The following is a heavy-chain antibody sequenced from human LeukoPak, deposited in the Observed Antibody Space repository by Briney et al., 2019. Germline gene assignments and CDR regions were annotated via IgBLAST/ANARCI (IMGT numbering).Heavy chain of an antibody. V-gene: IGHV4-39*01. Sequence: SETLSLTCTVSGGSISSSSYYWGWIRPPPGKGLEWIGSIYYSGSTYYNPSLKSRVTISVDTSKNQFSLKLSSVTAADTAVYYCARRGYSSGLNWFDPWGQGTLVTVSS. CDR1: GGSISSSSYY. CDR2: IYYSGST. CDR3: ARRGYSSGLNWFDP. J-gene: IGHJ5*02. D-gene: IGHD6-19*01.